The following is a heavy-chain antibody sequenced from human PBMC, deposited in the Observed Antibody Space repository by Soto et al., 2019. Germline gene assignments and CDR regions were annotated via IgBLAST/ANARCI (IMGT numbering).Heavy chain of an antibody. CDR2: IYYSGST. V-gene: IGHV4-30-4*01. Sequence: SETLSLTCTVSGGSISSGDYYWSWIRQPPGKGLEWIGYIYYSGSTYYNPSLKSRVTISVDTSKKQYSLKLSSVTAADTALYYCARGNYYDSSGYSPSFDYWGQGTLVTVSS. CDR1: GGSISSGDYY. CDR3: ARGNYYDSSGYSPSFDY. D-gene: IGHD3-22*01. J-gene: IGHJ4*02.